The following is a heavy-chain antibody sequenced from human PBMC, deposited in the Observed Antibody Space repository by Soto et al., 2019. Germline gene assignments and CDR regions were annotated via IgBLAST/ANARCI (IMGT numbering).Heavy chain of an antibody. CDR1: GYTFTSYG. Sequence: GASVKVSCKASGYTFTSYGIGWVRQAPGQGLEWMGWISAYNGNTNYAQKLQGRVTMTTDTSTSTAYMELRSLRSDDTAVYYCARDLPRYCSGGSCYSVDYWGQGTLVTVS. J-gene: IGHJ4*02. D-gene: IGHD2-15*01. CDR3: ARDLPRYCSGGSCYSVDY. V-gene: IGHV1-18*01. CDR2: ISAYNGNT.